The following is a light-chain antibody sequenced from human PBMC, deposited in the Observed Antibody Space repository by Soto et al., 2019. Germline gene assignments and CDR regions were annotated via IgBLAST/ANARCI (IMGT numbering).Light chain of an antibody. CDR1: QSIDNY. Sequence: DIQMTQSPSSLSASVGDRVIIPCRASQSIDNYLNWYQQKPVKATNLLISATSSLHSGVPSRFNGSVSGTDFTLTISSLQPEDLSTYYCQQSYIMPLTFGQGTKVEIK. CDR3: QQSYIMPLT. CDR2: ATS. J-gene: IGKJ1*01. V-gene: IGKV1-39*01.